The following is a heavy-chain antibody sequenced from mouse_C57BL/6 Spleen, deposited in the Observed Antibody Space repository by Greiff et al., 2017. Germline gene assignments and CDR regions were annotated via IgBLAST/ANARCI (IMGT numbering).Heavy chain of an antibody. J-gene: IGHJ2*01. CDR3: THYGYFDY. Sequence: VQLQQSGAELVRPGASVKLSCTASGFNFKDYYMHWVKQRPEQGLEWIGWIDPENGDTEYASKFQGKATITADTSSNTAYLQLSSLTSEDTAVYYCTHYGYFDYWGQGTTLTVAT. V-gene: IGHV14-4*01. CDR1: GFNFKDYY. CDR2: IDPENGDT. D-gene: IGHD1-1*02.